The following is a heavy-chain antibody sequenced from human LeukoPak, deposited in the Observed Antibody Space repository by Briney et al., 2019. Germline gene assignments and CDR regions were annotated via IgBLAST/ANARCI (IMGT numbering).Heavy chain of an antibody. J-gene: IGHJ3*02. CDR3: AKDPNGDYIGTFDI. V-gene: IGHV3-23*01. Sequence: GGSLRLSCAASGFTFTSYWMTWVRQAPGKGLEWVSSISGSGGSTQYAASVQGRFTISRDNSKNTLYLQMNSLRAEDTAVYYCAKDPNGDYIGTFDIWGQGTMVTVSS. D-gene: IGHD4-17*01. CDR1: GFTFTSYW. CDR2: ISGSGGST.